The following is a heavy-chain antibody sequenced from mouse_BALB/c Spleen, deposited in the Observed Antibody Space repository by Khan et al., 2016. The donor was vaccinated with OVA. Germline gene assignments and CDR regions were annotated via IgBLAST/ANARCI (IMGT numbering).Heavy chain of an antibody. CDR2: ISSTSGT. CDR1: GYSITSDYA. J-gene: IGHJ4*01. Sequence: EVKLLESGPGLVKPSQSLSLTCTVTGYSITSDYAWNWIRQFPGNKLEWMGYISSTSGTSYNPSLKSRISITRDTSKNQFFLQLKSVTAEDTATYYCARSLYYSYGYALDCWGRGTLVTVSS. CDR3: ARSLYYSYGYALDC. D-gene: IGHD2-14*01. V-gene: IGHV3-2*02.